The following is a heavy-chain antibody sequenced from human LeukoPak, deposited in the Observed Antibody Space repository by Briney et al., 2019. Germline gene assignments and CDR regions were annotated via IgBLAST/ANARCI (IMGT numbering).Heavy chain of an antibody. CDR1: GGTSNSHA. Sequence: SSVKVSCKASGGTSNSHAISWVRQAPGQGLEWMGRIIPNLGTTNRAQNFQDRVTLTADKSTNTAYMELTSLTSDDTAVYYCATTNDGGGYQWGDFFDFWGQGTLVTVSS. CDR2: IIPNLGTT. CDR3: ATTNDGGGYQWGDFFDF. J-gene: IGHJ4*02. D-gene: IGHD3-22*01. V-gene: IGHV1-69*04.